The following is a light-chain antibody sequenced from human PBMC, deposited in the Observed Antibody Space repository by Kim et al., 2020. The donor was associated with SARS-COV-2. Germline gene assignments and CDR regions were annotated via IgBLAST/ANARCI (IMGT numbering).Light chain of an antibody. CDR2: GAS. Sequence: SAAVEERVTITCRASQSISSYLNWYQQKPGNAPKLLIYGASSLESGVPSRFSGSGFGTDFTLTISSLQPEDFATYYCQQSYKTGYTFGQGTKLEI. CDR1: QSISSY. V-gene: IGKV1-39*01. CDR3: QQSYKTGYT. J-gene: IGKJ2*01.